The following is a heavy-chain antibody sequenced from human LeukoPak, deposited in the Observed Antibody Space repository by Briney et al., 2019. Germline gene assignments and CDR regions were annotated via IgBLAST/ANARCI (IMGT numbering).Heavy chain of an antibody. V-gene: IGHV4-39*07. Sequence: SETLSLTCTVSGASISSSSYYLGWIRQPPGKGLEWIGSIYYSGSTNYNPSLKSRVTISVDTSKDQFSLKLSSVTAADTAVYYCARATPSVQLELGDYFDYWGQGTLVTVSS. J-gene: IGHJ4*02. CDR1: GASISSSSYY. D-gene: IGHD1-1*01. CDR3: ARATPSVQLELGDYFDY. CDR2: IYYSGST.